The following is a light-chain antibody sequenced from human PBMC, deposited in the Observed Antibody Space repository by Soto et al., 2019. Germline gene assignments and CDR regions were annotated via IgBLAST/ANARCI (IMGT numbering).Light chain of an antibody. CDR1: SSDVGGYNY. CDR3: SSYTSSSTPYV. V-gene: IGLV2-14*01. J-gene: IGLJ1*01. CDR2: DVS. Sequence: QSALTQPASVSGSPGQSITISCNGTSSDVGGYNYVSWYQQHPGKAPKLMIYDVSNRPSGVSNRFSGSKSGNTASLTISGLQAEDEADYYCSSYTSSSTPYVFGTGTKLTVL.